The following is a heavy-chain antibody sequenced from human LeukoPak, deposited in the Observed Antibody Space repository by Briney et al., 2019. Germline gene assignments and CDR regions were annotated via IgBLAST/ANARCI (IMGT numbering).Heavy chain of an antibody. D-gene: IGHD6-13*01. CDR2: IYYSGST. Sequence: PSETLSLTCTVSGGSISSSSYYWGWIRQPPGKGLEWIGSIYYSGSTYYNPSLKRRVTISVDTSKNQFSLKLSSVTAADTAVYYCARTSSSWSIGGYYYGMDVWGQGTTVTVSS. CDR1: GGSISSSSYY. V-gene: IGHV4-39*01. J-gene: IGHJ6*02. CDR3: ARTSSSWSIGGYYYGMDV.